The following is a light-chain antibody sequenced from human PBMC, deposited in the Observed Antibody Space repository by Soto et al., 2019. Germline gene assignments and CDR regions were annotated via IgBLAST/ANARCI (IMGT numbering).Light chain of an antibody. CDR2: GAS. Sequence: EIVMTQSPASLSVSPGETATLSCRASQSISNSLAWYQQKPGQTPRLLIYGASTRATGIPARFSGSGSGTEFTLIISSLQSEDSALYYCNQYNNWPPRTFGQGTKLEIK. CDR3: NQYNNWPPRT. J-gene: IGKJ2*01. V-gene: IGKV3-15*01. CDR1: QSISNS.